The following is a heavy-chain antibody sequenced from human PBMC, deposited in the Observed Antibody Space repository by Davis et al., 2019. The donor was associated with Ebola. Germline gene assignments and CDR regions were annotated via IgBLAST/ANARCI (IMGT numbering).Heavy chain of an antibody. D-gene: IGHD3-10*01. CDR3: ARHQGSWSFYYVDY. Sequence: PSETLSLTCTVSGGSISSGGYYWSWIRQHPGKGLEWIGYIYYSGSTYYNPSLKSRVTISVDTSKNQFSLKLSSVTAADTAVYHCARHQGSWSFYYVDYWGQGTLVTVSS. CDR2: IYYSGST. CDR1: GGSISSGGYY. V-gene: IGHV4-31*03. J-gene: IGHJ4*02.